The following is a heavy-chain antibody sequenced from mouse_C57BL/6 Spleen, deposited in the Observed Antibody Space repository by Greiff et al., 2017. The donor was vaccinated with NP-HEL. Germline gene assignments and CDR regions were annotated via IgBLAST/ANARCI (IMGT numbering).Heavy chain of an antibody. J-gene: IGHJ3*01. D-gene: IGHD2-1*01. Sequence: EVKVVESGGGLVQPGGSLKLSCAASGFTFSDYYMYWVRQTPEKRLEWVAYISNGGGSTYYLDTVKGRFTISRDNAKNTLYLQMSRLKSEDTAMYYCARQGYGNSWFAYWGQGTLVTVSA. CDR3: ARQGYGNSWFAY. CDR2: ISNGGGST. CDR1: GFTFSDYY. V-gene: IGHV5-12*01.